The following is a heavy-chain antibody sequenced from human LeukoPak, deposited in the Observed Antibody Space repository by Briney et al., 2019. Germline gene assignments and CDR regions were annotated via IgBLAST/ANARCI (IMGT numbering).Heavy chain of an antibody. V-gene: IGHV1-2*02. CDR1: GYTFTGYY. J-gene: IGHJ4*02. Sequence: GASVKVSCKASGYTFTGYYMHWVRQAPGQGLEWMGWINPNGGGTNYAQKFQGRVTMTRDTSISTAYMELSRLRSDDTAVYYCARVDGYYDSSGYYYFLDYWGQGTLVTVSS. D-gene: IGHD3-22*01. CDR3: ARVDGYYDSSGYYYFLDY. CDR2: INPNGGGT.